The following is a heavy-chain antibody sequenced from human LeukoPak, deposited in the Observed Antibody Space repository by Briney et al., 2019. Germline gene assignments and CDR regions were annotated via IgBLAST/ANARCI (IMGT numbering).Heavy chain of an antibody. CDR1: GGSFSGYY. V-gene: IGHV4-59*01. CDR2: IYYSGST. CDR3: ARVSVLSNWFDP. Sequence: SETLSLTCAVYGGSFSGYYWSWIRQPPGKGLEWIGYIYYSGSTNYNPSLKSRVTISVDTSKNQFSLKLSSVTAADTAVYYCARVSVLSNWFDPWGQGTLVTVSS. J-gene: IGHJ5*02.